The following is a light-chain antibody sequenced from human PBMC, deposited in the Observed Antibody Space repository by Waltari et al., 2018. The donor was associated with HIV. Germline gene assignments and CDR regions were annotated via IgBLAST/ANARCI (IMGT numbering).Light chain of an antibody. V-gene: IGLV2-14*03. Sequence: SALIHTSSVSASPGQSITISFSGSGLHLGLPNYASCYQHFSGEAPKLIMYDVHKRPSGVSDRFSGSKSGNTASLTISGLQTDDEAGYFCSSFSSGPSLYIFGGGTQVSVL. CDR1: GLHLGLPNY. J-gene: IGLJ1*01. CDR2: DVH. CDR3: SSFSSGPSLYI.